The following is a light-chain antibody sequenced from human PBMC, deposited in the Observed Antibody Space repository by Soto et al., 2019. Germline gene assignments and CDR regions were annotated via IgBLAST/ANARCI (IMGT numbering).Light chain of an antibody. V-gene: IGKV3-20*01. CDR2: GGS. CDR1: QSVSNTY. Sequence: EIVLTQSPGTLSLSPGERATLSCRASQSVSNTYLAWYQQKPGQAPRLLMYGGSRRATGIPDRFSGSGSGTDFILTISRLEPEDFAVYFCQQYGRSPSTFRQGTKLELK. J-gene: IGKJ2*02. CDR3: QQYGRSPST.